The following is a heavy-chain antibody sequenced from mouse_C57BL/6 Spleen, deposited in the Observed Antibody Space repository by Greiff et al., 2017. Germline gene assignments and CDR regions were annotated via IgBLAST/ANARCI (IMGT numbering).Heavy chain of an antibody. CDR2: INPNNGGT. CDR1: GYTFTDYY. J-gene: IGHJ2*01. V-gene: IGHV1-26*01. CDR3: AREDYYGSSSFGY. D-gene: IGHD1-1*01. Sequence: VQLQQSGPELVKPGASVKISCKASGYTFTDYYMNWVKQSHGKSLEWIGDINPNNGGTSYNQKFKGKATLTVDKSSSTAYMELRSLTSEDSAVYYCAREDYYGSSSFGYWGQGTTLTVSS.